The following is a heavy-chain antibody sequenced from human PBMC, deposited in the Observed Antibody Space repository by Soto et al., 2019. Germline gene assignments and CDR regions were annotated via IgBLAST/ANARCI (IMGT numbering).Heavy chain of an antibody. CDR2: ISGSGGST. CDR3: TRDASRDSSARGWFDP. J-gene: IGHJ5*02. Sequence: GGSLRLSCAASGFTFSSYAMSWVRQAPGKGLEWVSAISGSGGSTYYADSVKGRFTISGDNSKNTLYLQMNSLRAEDTAVYYCTRDASRDSSARGWFDPWGPGTLVTVSS. D-gene: IGHD6-13*01. CDR1: GFTFSSYA. V-gene: IGHV3-23*01.